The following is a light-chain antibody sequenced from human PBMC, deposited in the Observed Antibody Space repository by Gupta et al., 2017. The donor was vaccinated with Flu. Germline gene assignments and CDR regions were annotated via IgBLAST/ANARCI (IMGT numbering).Light chain of an antibody. CDR3: QKDGSSTWT. J-gene: IGKJ1*01. CDR2: GAS. CDR1: QSVSSSY. Sequence: EIVLTQSPGTLSLSPGERATLSCRASQSVSSSYLGWYQQKPGQAPRLLIYGASRRATGIPDRFSGSGSGTEFTLTISRLEPEDFAVYYCQKDGSSTWTFGQGTKVEIK. V-gene: IGKV3-20*01.